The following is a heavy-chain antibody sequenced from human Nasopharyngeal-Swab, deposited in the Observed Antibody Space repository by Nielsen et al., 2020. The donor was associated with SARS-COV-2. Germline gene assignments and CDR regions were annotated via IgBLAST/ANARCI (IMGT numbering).Heavy chain of an antibody. CDR1: GGSVSSSSYY. CDR2: IYYSGST. D-gene: IGHD2-8*01. J-gene: IGHJ6*02. V-gene: IGHV4-39*01. CDR3: ARQVGYCTNGVCPTYYYYYGMDV. Sequence: SCTGSGGSVSSSSYYWGWIRQPPGQGLEWIGSIYYSGSTYYNPSLKSRVTISVDTSKNQFSLKLSSVTAADTAVYYCARQVGYCTNGVCPTYYYYYGMDVWGQGTTVTVSS.